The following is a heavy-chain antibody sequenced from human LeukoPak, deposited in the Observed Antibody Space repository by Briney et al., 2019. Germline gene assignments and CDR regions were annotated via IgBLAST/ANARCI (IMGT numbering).Heavy chain of an antibody. Sequence: GGSLRLSCAASGITFSSYAMSWVRQAPGKGLEWVSVISGSGGTTYYADSVKGRFTISRDNSKNTLYLQMSSLRAEDRAVYYCAKKAGSRTDQYPLDYWGQGTLVTVSS. J-gene: IGHJ4*02. V-gene: IGHV3-23*01. CDR3: AKKAGSRTDQYPLDY. D-gene: IGHD2-15*01. CDR2: ISGSGGTT. CDR1: GITFSSYA.